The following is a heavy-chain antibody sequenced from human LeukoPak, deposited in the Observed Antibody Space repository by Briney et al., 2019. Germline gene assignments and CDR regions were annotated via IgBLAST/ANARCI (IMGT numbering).Heavy chain of an antibody. CDR1: GGSFSGYY. CDR2: INHRGST. D-gene: IGHD3-22*01. Sequence: SETLSLTCAVSGGSFSGYYWNWIRQPPGQGLEWIGEINHRGSTNTNPSLKSRVTISVDTSKNQFSLKLSSVTAADTAVYYCARFSLGYDAFDIWGQGTMVTVSS. J-gene: IGHJ3*02. CDR3: ARFSLGYDAFDI. V-gene: IGHV4-34*01.